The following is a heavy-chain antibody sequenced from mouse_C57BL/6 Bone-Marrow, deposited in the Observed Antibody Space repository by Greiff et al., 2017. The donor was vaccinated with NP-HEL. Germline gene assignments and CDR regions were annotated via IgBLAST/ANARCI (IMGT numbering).Heavy chain of an antibody. Sequence: QVQLQQPGAELVKPGASVKLSCKASGYTFTSYWMHWVKQRPGQGLEWIGMIHPDSGSTNYNAKFKGKATLTADKSSSTAYMQLSSLTSEDSAVYYCANYFPYFDYWGQGTTLTVSS. J-gene: IGHJ2*01. CDR3: ANYFPYFDY. CDR1: GYTFTSYW. CDR2: IHPDSGST. V-gene: IGHV1-64*01. D-gene: IGHD1-1*01.